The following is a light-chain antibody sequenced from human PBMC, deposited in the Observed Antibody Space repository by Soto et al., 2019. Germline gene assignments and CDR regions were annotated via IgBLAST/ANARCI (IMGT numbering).Light chain of an antibody. CDR1: NIGSKS. V-gene: IGLV3-21*02. Sequence: SYELTQPPSVSVAPGQTARINCGGNNIGSKSVHWYQQRPCQAPVLVLYDDSNRPSGIPERFSGSNSGSTATLTISSVEAGDEADYFCQVWDISSDQYLFGTGTKLTVL. J-gene: IGLJ1*01. CDR2: DDS. CDR3: QVWDISSDQYL.